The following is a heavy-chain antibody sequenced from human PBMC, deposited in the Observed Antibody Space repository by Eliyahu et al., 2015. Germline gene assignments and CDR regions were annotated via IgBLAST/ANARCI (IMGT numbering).Heavy chain of an antibody. D-gene: IGHD3-3*01. Sequence: EVQLLESGGGLVQPGGSLRLSCAASGFTFSSYDVGWVRPAPGXGLGWXSGISGSGGSTYYADSVKGRFTISRDNSKNTLYLQMNSLRAEDTAVYYCAGGGSIFGSVNYWGQGTLVTVSS. CDR1: GFTFSSYD. V-gene: IGHV3-23*01. J-gene: IGHJ4*02. CDR2: ISGSGGST. CDR3: AGGGSIFGSVNY.